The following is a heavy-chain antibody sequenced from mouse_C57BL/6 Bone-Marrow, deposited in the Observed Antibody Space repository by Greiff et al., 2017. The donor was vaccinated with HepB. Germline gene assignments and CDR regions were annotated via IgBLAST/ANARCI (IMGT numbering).Heavy chain of an antibody. J-gene: IGHJ2*01. V-gene: IGHV5-12*01. Sequence: DVHLVESGGGLVQPGGSLKLSCAASGFTFSDYYMYWVRQTPEKRLEWVAYISNGGGSTYYPDTVKGRFTISRDNAKNTLYLQMSRLKSEDTAMYYCARRRSSYFDYWGQGTTLTVSS. CDR2: ISNGGGST. CDR1: GFTFSDYY. D-gene: IGHD1-1*01. CDR3: ARRRSSYFDY.